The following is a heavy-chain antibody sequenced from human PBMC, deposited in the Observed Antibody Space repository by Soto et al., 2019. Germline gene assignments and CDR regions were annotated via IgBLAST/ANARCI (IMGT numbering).Heavy chain of an antibody. Sequence: GGSLRLSCAASGFTFSSYGMHWVRQAPGKGLEWVAVISYDGSNKYYADSVKGRFTISRDNSKNTLYLQMNSLRAEDTAVYYCAKDLLGQQQVYYYYGMDVWGQGTTVTVSS. J-gene: IGHJ6*02. CDR2: ISYDGSNK. V-gene: IGHV3-30*18. CDR3: AKDLLGQQQVYYYYGMDV. CDR1: GFTFSSYG. D-gene: IGHD6-13*01.